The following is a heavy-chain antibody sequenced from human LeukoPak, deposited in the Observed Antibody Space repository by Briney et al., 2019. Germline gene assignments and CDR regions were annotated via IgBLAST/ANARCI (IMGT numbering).Heavy chain of an antibody. CDR1: GGTFSSYA. D-gene: IGHD6-19*01. J-gene: IGHJ4*02. CDR2: IIPIFGTA. CDR3: ARGPWIAVAGLADY. V-gene: IGHV1-69*06. Sequence: SVKVSCKASGGTFSSYAISWVRQAPGQGLEWMGGIIPIFGTANYAQKFQGRVTITADKSTSTAYMELSSLRSEDTAVYYCARGPWIAVAGLADYWGQGTLVIVSS.